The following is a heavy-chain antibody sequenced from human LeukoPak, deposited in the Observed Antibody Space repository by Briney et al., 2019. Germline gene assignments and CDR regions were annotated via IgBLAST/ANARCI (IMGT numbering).Heavy chain of an antibody. Sequence: GGSLRLSCAASKFTFKTYNMNWVRQAPGKGLEWVSSISSSSRYISYADSVKGRFTISRDNAKNSLYLQMNSLRAEDTAVYYCAKASLRYFDWFFDYWGQGTLVTVSS. CDR1: KFTFKTYN. CDR2: ISSSSRYI. V-gene: IGHV3-21*04. J-gene: IGHJ4*02. D-gene: IGHD3-9*01. CDR3: AKASLRYFDWFFDY.